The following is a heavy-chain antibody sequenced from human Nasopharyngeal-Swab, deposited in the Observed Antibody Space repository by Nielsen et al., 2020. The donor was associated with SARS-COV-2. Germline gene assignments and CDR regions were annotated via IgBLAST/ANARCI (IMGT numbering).Heavy chain of an antibody. V-gene: IGHV3-21*01. J-gene: IGHJ4*02. Sequence: GESLKISCAASGFTFSSYSMNWVRQAPGKGLEWVSSISSSSSYIYYADSVKGRFTISRDNAKNSLYLQMNSLRAEDTAVYYCARSSGYYYKNFDYWGQGTLVTVSS. CDR2: ISSSSSYI. CDR1: GFTFSSYS. CDR3: ARSSGYYYKNFDY. D-gene: IGHD3-22*01.